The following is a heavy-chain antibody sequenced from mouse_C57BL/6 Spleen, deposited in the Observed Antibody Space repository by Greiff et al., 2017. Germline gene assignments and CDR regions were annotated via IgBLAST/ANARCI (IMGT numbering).Heavy chain of an antibody. CDR1: GFTFSDYY. Sequence: EVQVVESEGGLVQPGSSMKLSCTASGFTFSDYYMAWVRQVPEKGLEWVANINYDGSSTYYLDSLKSRFIISRDNAKNILYLQMSSLKSEDTATYYCARGLLPYYYAMDYWGQGTSVTVSS. V-gene: IGHV5-16*01. D-gene: IGHD2-3*01. CDR2: INYDGSST. J-gene: IGHJ4*01. CDR3: ARGLLPYYYAMDY.